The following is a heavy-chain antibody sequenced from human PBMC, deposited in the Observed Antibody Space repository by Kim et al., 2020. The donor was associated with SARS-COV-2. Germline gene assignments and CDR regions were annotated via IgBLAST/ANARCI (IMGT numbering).Heavy chain of an antibody. D-gene: IGHD1-1*01. V-gene: IGHV3-43*01. CDR2: ISWDGGST. Sequence: GGSLRLSCAASGFTFDDYTMHWVRQAPGKGLEWVSLISWDGGSTYYADSVKGRFTISRDNSKNSLYLQMNSLRTEDTALYYCAKDIRPTGTTFVDYWGQGTLVTVSS. CDR3: AKDIRPTGTTFVDY. J-gene: IGHJ4*02. CDR1: GFTFDDYT.